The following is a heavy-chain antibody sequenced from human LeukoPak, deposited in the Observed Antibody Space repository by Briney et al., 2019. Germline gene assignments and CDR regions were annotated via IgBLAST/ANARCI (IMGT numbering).Heavy chain of an antibody. D-gene: IGHD1-26*01. CDR3: AKVGVLSGSYPHKYFQH. Sequence: GGSLRLSCAASGFTFSSYEMNWVRQAPGKGLEWVSYISSSGSTIYYADSVKGRFTISRDNSKNTLYLQMNSLRAEDTAVYYCAKVGVLSGSYPHKYFQHWGQGTLVTVSS. J-gene: IGHJ1*01. CDR1: GFTFSSYE. CDR2: ISSSGSTI. V-gene: IGHV3-48*03.